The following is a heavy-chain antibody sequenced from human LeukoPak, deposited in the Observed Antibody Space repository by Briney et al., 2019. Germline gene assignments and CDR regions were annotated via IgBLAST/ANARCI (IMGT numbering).Heavy chain of an antibody. V-gene: IGHV3-53*01. CDR2: IYSGGST. Sequence: PGGSLRLSCAASGFTFSDYYMSWVRQAPGKGLEWVSVIYSGGSTYYADSVKGRFTISRDKSKNTLYLQMNSLRAEDTAVYYCAAGSSGSYSPGVDYWGQGTLVTVSS. J-gene: IGHJ4*02. CDR3: AAGSSGSYSPGVDY. CDR1: GFTFSDYY. D-gene: IGHD1-26*01.